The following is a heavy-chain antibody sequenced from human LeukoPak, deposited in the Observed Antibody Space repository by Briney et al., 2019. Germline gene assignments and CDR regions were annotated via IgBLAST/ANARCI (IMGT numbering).Heavy chain of an antibody. CDR3: ARGYDSSGYPYFDY. J-gene: IGHJ4*02. D-gene: IGHD3-22*01. CDR2: IYYSGST. V-gene: IGHV4-59*01. Sequence: PSETLSLTCTDSGGSISSYYWSWIRQPPGKGLEWIGYIYYSGSTNYNPSLKSRVTISVDTSKNQFSLKLSSVTAADTAVYYCARGYDSSGYPYFDYWGQGTLVTVSS. CDR1: GGSISSYY.